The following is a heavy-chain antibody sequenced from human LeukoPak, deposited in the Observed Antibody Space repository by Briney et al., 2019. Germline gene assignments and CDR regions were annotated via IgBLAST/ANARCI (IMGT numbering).Heavy chain of an antibody. CDR3: ARLGAFDI. CDR2: IYYSGST. V-gene: IGHV4-59*08. Sequence: PSETLSLTCAVYGGSFSGYYWSWIRQPPGKGLEWIGYIYYSGSTNYNPSLKSRVTISVDTSKNQFSLKLSSVTAADTAVYYCARLGAFDIWGQGTMVTVSS. J-gene: IGHJ3*02. CDR1: GGSFSGYY.